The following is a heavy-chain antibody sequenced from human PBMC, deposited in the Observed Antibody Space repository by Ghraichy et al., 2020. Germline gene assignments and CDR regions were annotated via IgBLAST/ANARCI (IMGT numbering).Heavy chain of an antibody. CDR2: INHSGST. V-gene: IGHV4-34*01. CDR1: GGSFSGYY. J-gene: IGHJ4*02. CDR3: ARGKGSSSWYGY. D-gene: IGHD6-13*01. Sequence: SETLSLTCAVYGGSFSGYYWSWIRQPPGKGLEWIGEINHSGSTNYNPSLKSRVTISVDTSKNQFSLKLSSVTAADTAVYYCARGKGSSSWYGYWGQGTLVTVSS.